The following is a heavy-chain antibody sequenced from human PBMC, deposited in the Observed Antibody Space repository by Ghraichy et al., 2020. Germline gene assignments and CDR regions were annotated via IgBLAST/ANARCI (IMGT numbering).Heavy chain of an antibody. J-gene: IGHJ4*02. CDR2: SRNKANSYTT. CDR1: GTPISDHY. CDR3: TRGDYYAGGTLPGGC. V-gene: IGHV3-72*01. Sequence: GGSLRLSCAASGTPISDHYIDWVRQAPGKGLQWVGRSRNKANSYTTEYAASVRGRFTISRDDSQNSLYLQMNSLGPEDTAVYYCTRGDYYAGGTLPGGCWGQGALVTVSS. D-gene: IGHD3-16*01.